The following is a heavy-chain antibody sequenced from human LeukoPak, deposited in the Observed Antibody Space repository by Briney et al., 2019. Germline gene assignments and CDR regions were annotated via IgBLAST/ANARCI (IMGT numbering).Heavy chain of an antibody. CDR1: GGSISSYY. CDR2: IYTSGST. D-gene: IGHD6-19*01. V-gene: IGHV4-4*07. Sequence: SETLSLTCTVSGGSISSYYWSWIRQPAGKGLEWIGRIYTSGSTNYNPSLKSRVTMSVDSSKNQFSLKLSSVTAADTAVYYCARDQSSSGWSRGYYYYYGMDVWGQGATVTVSS. J-gene: IGHJ6*02. CDR3: ARDQSSSGWSRGYYYYYGMDV.